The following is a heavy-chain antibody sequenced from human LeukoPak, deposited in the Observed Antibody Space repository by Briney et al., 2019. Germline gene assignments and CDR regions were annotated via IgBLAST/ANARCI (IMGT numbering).Heavy chain of an antibody. CDR2: IRYDGSNK. V-gene: IGHV3-30*02. CDR3: AKGPYNWNYVVDY. CDR1: GFTFSSYG. J-gene: IGHJ4*02. Sequence: GGSLRLSCAASGFTFSSYGMHWVRQAPGKGLEWVAFIRYDGSNKYYADSVKGRFTISRDNSKNTLYLQMNSLRAEDTAVYYCAKGPYNWNYVVDYWGQGTLVTVSS. D-gene: IGHD1-7*01.